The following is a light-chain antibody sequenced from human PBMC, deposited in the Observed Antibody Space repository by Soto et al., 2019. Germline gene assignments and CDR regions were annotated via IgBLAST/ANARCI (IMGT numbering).Light chain of an antibody. CDR1: QDISSN. CDR3: QQLNSYPLT. J-gene: IGKJ4*01. CDR2: ITS. Sequence: IPLTQSPSSLSASVGDRVTITCRASQDISSNLAWYRQKPGTAPKLLISITSTLQSGVPSRFSGSGSGTDFTLTISSLQPEDFATYYCQQLNSYPLTFGGGTKVDI. V-gene: IGKV1-9*01.